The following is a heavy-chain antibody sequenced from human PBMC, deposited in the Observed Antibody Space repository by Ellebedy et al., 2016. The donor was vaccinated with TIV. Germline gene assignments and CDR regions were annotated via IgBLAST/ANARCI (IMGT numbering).Heavy chain of an antibody. Sequence: LGGSLRLSCAASGFTVSSNYMSWVRQAPGKGLEWVSVIYSGGSTYYADSVKGRFTMSRDNSKNTLYLQMNSLRAEDTAVYYCARHCSGGNCSHHAFDIWGQGTMVTVSS. CDR3: ARHCSGGNCSHHAFDI. CDR2: IYSGGST. J-gene: IGHJ3*02. CDR1: GFTVSSNY. V-gene: IGHV3-66*04. D-gene: IGHD2-15*01.